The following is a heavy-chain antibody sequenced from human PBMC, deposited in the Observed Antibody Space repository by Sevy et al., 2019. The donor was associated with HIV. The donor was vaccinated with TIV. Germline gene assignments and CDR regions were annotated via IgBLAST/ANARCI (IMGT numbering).Heavy chain of an antibody. CDR2: VWSNGGQT. CDR3: ARGEGLSGGPYNLPPFDS. CDR1: GFTFSTYG. J-gene: IGHJ4*01. D-gene: IGHD3-10*01. V-gene: IGHV3-33*01. Sequence: GGSLRLSCAASGFTFSTYGMHWVRQAPGKGLEWVAVVWSNGGQTFYADSVKGRFTISRDNSRSTLYLQMNSLRAGDTAVYFCARGEGLSGGPYNLPPFDSWGQGTLVTVSS.